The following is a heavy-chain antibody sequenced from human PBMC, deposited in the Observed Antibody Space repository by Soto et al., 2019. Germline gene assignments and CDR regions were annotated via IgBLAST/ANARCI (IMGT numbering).Heavy chain of an antibody. V-gene: IGHV1-18*01. CDR3: ASSRGSYRYYYYYYYGMDV. CDR1: GYTFTSYG. J-gene: IGHJ6*02. CDR2: ISAYNGNT. D-gene: IGHD3-16*02. Sequence: ASVKVSFKASGYTFTSYGISWVRQAPGQGLEWMGWISAYNGNTNYAQKLQGRVTMTTDTSTSTAYMELRSLRSDDTAVYYCASSRGSYRYYYYYYYGMDVWGQGTTVTVSS.